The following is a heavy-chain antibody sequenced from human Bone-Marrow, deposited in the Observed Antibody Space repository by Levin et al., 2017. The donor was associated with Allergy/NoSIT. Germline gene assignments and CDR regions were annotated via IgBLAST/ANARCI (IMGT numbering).Heavy chain of an antibody. V-gene: IGHV3-23*01. CDR3: AKGSAGSYSSGWYGTNFDY. Sequence: LGESLKISCAASGFTFSSYAMNWVRQAPGKGLEWVSGIGGTGANTYFADSVKGRFTISRDSSNNTLYLQMNSLRAEDTAVYYCAKGSAGSYSSGWYGTNFDYWGQGTLVTVSS. J-gene: IGHJ4*02. D-gene: IGHD6-19*01. CDR1: GFTFSSYA. CDR2: IGGTGANT.